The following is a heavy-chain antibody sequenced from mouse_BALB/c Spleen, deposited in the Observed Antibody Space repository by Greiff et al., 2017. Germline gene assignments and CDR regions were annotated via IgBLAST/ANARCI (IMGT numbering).Heavy chain of an antibody. CDR2: IDPENGNT. V-gene: IGHV14-1*02. J-gene: IGHJ3*01. Sequence: VQLQQSGAELVRPGALVKLSCKASGFNIKDYYMHWVKQRPEQGLEWIGWIDPENGNTIYDPKFQGKASITADTSSNTAYLQLSSLTSEDTAVYYCATGSTTGIPFAYWGQGTLVTVSA. CDR1: GFNIKDYY. D-gene: IGHD2-14*01. CDR3: ATGSTTGIPFAY.